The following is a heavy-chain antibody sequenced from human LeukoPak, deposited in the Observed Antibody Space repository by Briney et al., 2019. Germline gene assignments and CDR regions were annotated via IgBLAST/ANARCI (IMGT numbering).Heavy chain of an antibody. Sequence: ASVKVSCKASGYTFTNYYIHCMRQAPGQGLEWMGVILPGGGSTSYAQKFQGRVTMTRDMSTNTVYMVLSSLRSEDTAVYYCARSSFLWYFDSWGQGTLVTVSS. J-gene: IGHJ4*02. V-gene: IGHV1-46*01. CDR3: ARSSFLWYFDS. CDR1: GYTFTNYY. CDR2: ILPGGGST. D-gene: IGHD3-16*01.